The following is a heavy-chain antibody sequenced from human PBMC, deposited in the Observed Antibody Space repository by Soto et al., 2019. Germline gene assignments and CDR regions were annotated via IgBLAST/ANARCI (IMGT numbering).Heavy chain of an antibody. CDR3: ARHVAKPKVVPAANRVLYFDY. CDR2: IYYSGST. CDR1: GGSISSSSYY. Sequence: QLQLQESGPGLVKPSETLSLTCTVSGGSISSSSYYWGWIRQPPGKGLEWIGSIYYSGSTYYNPSLKSRVTISVDTSKNQFSLKLSSVTAADTAVYYCARHVAKPKVVPAANRVLYFDYWGQGTLVTVSS. V-gene: IGHV4-39*01. D-gene: IGHD2-2*01. J-gene: IGHJ4*02.